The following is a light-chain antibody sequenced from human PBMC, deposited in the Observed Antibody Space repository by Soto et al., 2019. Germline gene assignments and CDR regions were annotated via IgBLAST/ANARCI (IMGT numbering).Light chain of an antibody. J-gene: IGLJ2*01. Sequence: QSALTQPASVSGSPGQSITISCTGTSSDVGGYNYVSWYQQHPGKAHKLMIYEVSNRPSGVSNRFSGSKSGNTASLTISGVEAEDEADYYCSSYTSSSTLVVFGGGTKLTVL. V-gene: IGLV2-14*01. CDR3: SSYTSSSTLVV. CDR1: SSDVGGYNY. CDR2: EVS.